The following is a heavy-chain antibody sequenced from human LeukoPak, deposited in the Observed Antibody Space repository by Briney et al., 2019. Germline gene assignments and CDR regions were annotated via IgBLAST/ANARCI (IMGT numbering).Heavy chain of an antibody. D-gene: IGHD1-1*01. CDR1: GGSVSSMSHF. CDR2: IYSTTAS. J-gene: IGHJ4*02. V-gene: IGHV4-39*02. CDR3: ARGIWNDYYFDY. Sequence: PSETLSLTCTVSGGSVSSMSHFWGWLRQPPGKGLEWIGSIYSTTASYYNPSLGSRVTVSVDTSKNQLSLELTSVTAADTGVYYCARGIWNDYYFDYWGRRTLVTVSS.